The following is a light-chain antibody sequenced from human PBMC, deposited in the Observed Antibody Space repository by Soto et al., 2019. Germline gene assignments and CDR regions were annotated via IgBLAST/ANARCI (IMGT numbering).Light chain of an antibody. V-gene: IGKV1-5*02. J-gene: IGKJ5*01. CDR3: LHHKSYL. CDR2: DAS. Sequence: DRQRTQSPSTLYASVGDTVTIICRASQTISGWLAWYQQKPGKAPKLLIYDASSLESGVPSRFSGSGSGTEFTFTLSALQPGDFGPYYCLHHKSYLFGQGTRLEIK. CDR1: QTISGW.